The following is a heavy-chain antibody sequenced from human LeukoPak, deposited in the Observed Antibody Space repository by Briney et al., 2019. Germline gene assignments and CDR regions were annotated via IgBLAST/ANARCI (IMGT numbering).Heavy chain of an antibody. CDR1: GGSLSSSSYY. V-gene: IGHV4-39*07. CDR2: NHYKWST. CDR3: AYYDFWSGYPYYFDY. Sequence: SETLSLTCTVSGGSLSSSSYYGGWIRQPPGKGLEWIGSNHYKWSTYHNPSLKSRVIISVDTSKNQFSLTLSSVTAADTAVYYCAYYDFWSGYPYYFDYRGQGTLVTVSS. D-gene: IGHD3-3*01. J-gene: IGHJ4*02.